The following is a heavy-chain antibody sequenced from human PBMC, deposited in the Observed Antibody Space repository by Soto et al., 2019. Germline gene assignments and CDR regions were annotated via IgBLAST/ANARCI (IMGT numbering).Heavy chain of an antibody. CDR3: ARGLDSSGYIYGMDV. J-gene: IGHJ6*02. CDR1: GYTFTSYA. Sequence: QVPLVQSGAEVKKPGASVKVSCKASGYTFTSYAMHWVRQAPGQRLEWMGWINAGNGNTKYSQKFQGRVTITRDTSASTAYMELSSLRSEDTAVYYCARGLDSSGYIYGMDVWGQGTTVTVSS. V-gene: IGHV1-3*01. D-gene: IGHD3-22*01. CDR2: INAGNGNT.